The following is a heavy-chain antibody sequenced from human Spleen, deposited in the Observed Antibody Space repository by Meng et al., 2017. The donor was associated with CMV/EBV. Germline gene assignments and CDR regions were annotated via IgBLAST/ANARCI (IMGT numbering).Heavy chain of an antibody. V-gene: IGHV4-61*01. Sequence: SETLSLTCTVSGASVRRGTYFWTLIRQPPGKVLEWIGYMYDSGRINYSPSLKSRVTISVDTSKNQFSLKLRSVTAADTAVYYRARGEFSDFRSGYQLSYYGMDVWGRGTAVTVSS. CDR1: GASVRRGTYF. J-gene: IGHJ6*02. CDR2: MYDSGRI. CDR3: ARGEFSDFRSGYQLSYYGMDV. D-gene: IGHD3-3*01.